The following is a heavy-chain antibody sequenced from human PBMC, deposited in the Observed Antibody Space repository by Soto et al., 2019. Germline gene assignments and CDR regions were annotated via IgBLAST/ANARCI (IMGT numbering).Heavy chain of an antibody. J-gene: IGHJ4*02. D-gene: IGHD2-21*01. CDR2: ISSTSSPI. CDR1: GFTFSSYS. V-gene: IGHV3-48*01. Sequence: EVQLVESGGGLEQPGGSLRLSCAASGFTFSSYSMNWVRQAPGKGLEWVSYISSTSSPIYYADSVKGRFTISRDNAKSALFLQRNRLRAEDTAVYYCARDRGIPYSPSFDYWGQGTLVTVSS. CDR3: ARDRGIPYSPSFDY.